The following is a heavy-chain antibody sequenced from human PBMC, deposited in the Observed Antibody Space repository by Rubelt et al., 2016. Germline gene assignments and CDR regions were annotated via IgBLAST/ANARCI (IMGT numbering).Heavy chain of an antibody. CDR2: IYYSGST. D-gene: IGHD4-17*01. CDR1: GGSFSGYY. J-gene: IGHJ6*03. CDR3: ARLRGDYYMDV. V-gene: IGHV4-34*11. Sequence: QVQLQQWGAGLLKPSETLSLTCAVYGGSFSGYYWSWIRQPPGKGLEWIGYIYYSGSTNYNPSLKSRVTISVDTSKNQFSLKLSSVTAADTAVYYCARLRGDYYMDVWGKGTTVTVSS.